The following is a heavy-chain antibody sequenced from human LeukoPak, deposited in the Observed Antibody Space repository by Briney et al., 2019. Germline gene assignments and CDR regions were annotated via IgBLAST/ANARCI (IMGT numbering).Heavy chain of an antibody. CDR2: TYYRSKWYN. D-gene: IGHD6-13*01. Sequence: QTLSLTCAISGDSVSSNSAAWNWIRQSPSRGLEWLGRTYYRSKWYNDYAVSVKSRITINPDTSKNQFSLQLNSVTPEDTAVYYCAREARITGIAAAGTGFDPWGQGTLVTVSS. CDR1: GDSVSSNSAA. J-gene: IGHJ5*02. CDR3: AREARITGIAAAGTGFDP. V-gene: IGHV6-1*01.